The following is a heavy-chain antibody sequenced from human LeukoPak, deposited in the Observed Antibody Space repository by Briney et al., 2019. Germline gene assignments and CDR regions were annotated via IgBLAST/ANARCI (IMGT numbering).Heavy chain of an antibody. J-gene: IGHJ4*02. D-gene: IGHD5-12*01. V-gene: IGHV4-34*01. Sequence: PSETLSLTCAVYGGSFSGYYWSWIRQPPGKGLEWIGEINHSGSTNYNPSLKSRVTISVDTSKNQFSLKLSSVTAADTAVYYCARAPRDGYNTEYFDYWGQGTLVTVSS. CDR2: INHSGST. CDR3: ARAPRDGYNTEYFDY. CDR1: GGSFSGYY.